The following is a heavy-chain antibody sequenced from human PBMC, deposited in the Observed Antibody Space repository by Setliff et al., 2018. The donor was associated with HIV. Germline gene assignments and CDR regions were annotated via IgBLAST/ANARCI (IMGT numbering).Heavy chain of an antibody. CDR2: IFYSGST. V-gene: IGHV4-31*01. D-gene: IGHD3-10*01. J-gene: IGHJ3*02. CDR1: NDSISSGVFY. Sequence: SETLSLTCTVSNDSISSGVFYWSWIRQHPGKGLEWIGYIFYSGSTYYKPSLKSPVTMSVDTSKNQFSLTLTSVTAADTAVYYCARASAEQSSVRGLGIAFDIWGQGTMVTVSS. CDR3: ARASAEQSSVRGLGIAFDI.